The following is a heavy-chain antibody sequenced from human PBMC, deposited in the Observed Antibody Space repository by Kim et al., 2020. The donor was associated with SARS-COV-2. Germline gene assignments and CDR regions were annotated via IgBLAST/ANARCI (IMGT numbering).Heavy chain of an antibody. J-gene: IGHJ6*02. Sequence: GGSLRLSCAASGFTFSSSAMHWVRQAPGKGLEWVAVISYDGSNKYYADSVKGRFTISRDNSKNTLYLQMNSLRAEDTAVYYCARDRAGNYYYGMDVWGQGTTVTVSS. V-gene: IGHV3-30*04. D-gene: IGHD6-13*01. CDR3: ARDRAGNYYYGMDV. CDR1: GFTFSSSA. CDR2: ISYDGSNK.